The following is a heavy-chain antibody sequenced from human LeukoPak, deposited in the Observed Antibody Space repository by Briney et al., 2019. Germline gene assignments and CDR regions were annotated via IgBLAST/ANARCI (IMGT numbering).Heavy chain of an antibody. CDR1: EFTYG. V-gene: IGHV3-23*01. CDR2: ISSSGSNT. CDR3: AGRVTGYSSGYVY. Sequence: PGGSLRLSCAASEFTYGMNWVRQAPGKGLECVSAISSSGSNTYYADSVKGRFTISRDNSKNTLYLQMNSLRAEDTAVYYCAGRVTGYSSGYVYWGQGTLVTVSS. J-gene: IGHJ4*02. D-gene: IGHD5-18*01.